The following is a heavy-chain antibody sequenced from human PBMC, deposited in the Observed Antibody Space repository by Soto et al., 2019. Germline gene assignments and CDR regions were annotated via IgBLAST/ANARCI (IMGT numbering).Heavy chain of an antibody. CDR2: ISWNSASI. J-gene: IGHJ4*02. Sequence: GGSLRLSCAASGFTFDDYAMHWVRQVPGKGLEWVSGISWNSASIGYADSVKGRFTTSRDNAKNSLYLEMNSLKTEDTALYYSLKAWGPDFWNGYFNLWGQGTPVTVSS. CDR3: LKAWGPDFWNGYFNL. CDR1: GFTFDDYA. V-gene: IGHV3-9*01. D-gene: IGHD3-3*01.